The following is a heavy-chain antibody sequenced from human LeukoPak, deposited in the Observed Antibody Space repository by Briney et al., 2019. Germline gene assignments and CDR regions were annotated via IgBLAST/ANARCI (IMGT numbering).Heavy chain of an antibody. CDR3: AELGITMIGGV. CDR2: ISSSGNTI. V-gene: IGHV3-11*04. D-gene: IGHD3-10*02. Sequence: GGSLRLSCAASGFTFSDYCMSWIRQAPGKGLEWVSYISSSGNTIYYADPVKGRFTISRDNAKNSLYLQMNSLRAEDTAVYYCAELGITMIGGVWGKGTTVTISS. CDR1: GFTFSDYC. J-gene: IGHJ6*04.